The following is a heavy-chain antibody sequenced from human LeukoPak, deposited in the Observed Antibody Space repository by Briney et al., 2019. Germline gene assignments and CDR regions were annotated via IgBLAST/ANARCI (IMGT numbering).Heavy chain of an antibody. J-gene: IGHJ1*01. CDR2: ISYDGSNK. CDR3: AKDIYYYDSSRYFQH. V-gene: IGHV3-30*18. Sequence: GGSLRLSCAASGFTFSRDNMNWVRQAPGKGLEWVAVISYDGSNKYYADSVKGRFTISRDNSKNTLYLQMNSLRAEDTAVYYCAKDIYYYDSSRYFQHWGQGTLVTVSS. D-gene: IGHD3-22*01. CDR1: GFTFSRDN.